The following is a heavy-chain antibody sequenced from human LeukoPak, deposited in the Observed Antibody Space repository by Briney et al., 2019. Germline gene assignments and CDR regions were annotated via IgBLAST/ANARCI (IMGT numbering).Heavy chain of an antibody. Sequence: PSETLSLTCAVYGGSFSGYYWSWIRQPPGKGLEWIGEINHSGSTNYNPSLKSRVTISVDTSKNQFSLKLSSVTAADTAVYYCARGILEVGYYMDVWGKGTTVTVSS. CDR2: INHSGST. J-gene: IGHJ6*03. D-gene: IGHD2-2*01. CDR3: ARGILEVGYYMDV. CDR1: GGSFSGYY. V-gene: IGHV4-34*01.